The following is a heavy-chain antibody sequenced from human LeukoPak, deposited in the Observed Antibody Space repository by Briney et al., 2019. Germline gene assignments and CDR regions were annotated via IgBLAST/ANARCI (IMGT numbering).Heavy chain of an antibody. Sequence: SETLSLTCTVSGGSISSYYWSWIRQPPGKGLEWIGYIYYSGSTNYNPSLKSRVTISVDTSKNQFSLKLSSVTAADTAVYYCAAHYYDSSGYYYGRVSYAFDIWGQGTMVTVSS. CDR2: IYYSGST. J-gene: IGHJ3*02. V-gene: IGHV4-59*01. CDR1: GGSISSYY. CDR3: AAHYYDSSGYYYGRVSYAFDI. D-gene: IGHD3-22*01.